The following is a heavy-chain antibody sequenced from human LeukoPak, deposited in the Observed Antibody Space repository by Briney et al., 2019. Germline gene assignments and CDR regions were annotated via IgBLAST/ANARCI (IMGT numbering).Heavy chain of an antibody. D-gene: IGHD4-17*01. CDR1: GGSISSSSYY. Sequence: SETLSLTCTVSGGSISSSSYYWSWIRQPPGKGLEWIGEINHSGSTYYNPSLKSRVTISVDTSKNQFSLKLSSVTAADTAVYYCARGNGDYVDYWGQGTLVTVSS. V-gene: IGHV4-39*07. J-gene: IGHJ4*02. CDR2: INHSGST. CDR3: ARGNGDYVDY.